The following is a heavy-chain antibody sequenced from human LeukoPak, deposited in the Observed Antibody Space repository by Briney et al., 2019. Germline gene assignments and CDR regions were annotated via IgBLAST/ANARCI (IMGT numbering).Heavy chain of an antibody. J-gene: IGHJ4*02. V-gene: IGHV3-21*01. CDR1: GFTFSSYS. Sequence: PGGSLRLSCAASGFTFSSYSMNWVRQAPGKGLEWVSSISSSSSYIYYADSVKGRFTISRDNAKNSLYLQMTSLRAEDTAVYYCARDTALYYDFWSGYYTGNFDYWGQGTLVTVSS. D-gene: IGHD3-3*01. CDR3: ARDTALYYDFWSGYYTGNFDY. CDR2: ISSSSSYI.